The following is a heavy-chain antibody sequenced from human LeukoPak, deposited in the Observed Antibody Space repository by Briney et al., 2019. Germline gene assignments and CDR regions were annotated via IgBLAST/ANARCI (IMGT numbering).Heavy chain of an antibody. Sequence: GGSLRLSCAASGFTFSSYAMHWVRQAPGKGLEWVAVISYDGSNKYYADSVKGRFIISRDNAKNSLYLQMNSLRAEDTAVYYCARDKAAIVPGYYYGMDVWGQGTTVTVSS. V-gene: IGHV3-30-3*01. J-gene: IGHJ6*02. CDR1: GFTFSSYA. D-gene: IGHD5-18*01. CDR2: ISYDGSNK. CDR3: ARDKAAIVPGYYYGMDV.